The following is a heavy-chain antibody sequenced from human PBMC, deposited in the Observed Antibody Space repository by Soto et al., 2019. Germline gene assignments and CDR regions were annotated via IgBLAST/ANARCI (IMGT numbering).Heavy chain of an antibody. CDR2: MNPNSGNT. V-gene: IGHV1-8*01. CDR3: ARGGHVVVVTAALDY. D-gene: IGHD2-21*02. Sequence: ASVKVSCKASGYTFTSYDINWVRQATGQGFEYLGWMNPNSGNTGYVKKFQGRVTMTRDTSMSTAYMELSSLRSDDTAIYYCARGGHVVVVTAALDYWGQGTLVTAPQ. J-gene: IGHJ4*02. CDR1: GYTFTSYD.